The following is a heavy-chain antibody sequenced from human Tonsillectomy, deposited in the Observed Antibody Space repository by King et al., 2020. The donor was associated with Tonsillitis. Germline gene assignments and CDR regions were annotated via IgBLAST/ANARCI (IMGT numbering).Heavy chain of an antibody. CDR3: ARTHTYYYDSSGYRGAFYFDY. CDR1: GFSLSTSGMC. V-gene: IGHV2-70*01. J-gene: IGHJ4*02. Sequence: VTLKESGPALVKPTQTLTLTCTFSGFSLSTSGMCVSWIRQPPGKALEWLALIDWDDDKSYITSLKTRLTISKDTSKNQVVLTMTNMDPVDTATYYCARTHTYYYDSSGYRGAFYFDYWGQGTLVTVSS. D-gene: IGHD3-22*01. CDR2: IDWDDDK.